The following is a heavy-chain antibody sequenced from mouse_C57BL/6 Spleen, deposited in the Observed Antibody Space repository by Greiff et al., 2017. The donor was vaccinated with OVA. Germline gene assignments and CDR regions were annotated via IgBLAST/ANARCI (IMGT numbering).Heavy chain of an antibody. V-gene: IGHV1-55*01. CDR1: GYTFTSYW. CDR3: AREVFYGGSSDGRYFDD. J-gene: IGHJ1*03. CDR2: IYPGSGST. D-gene: IGHD1-1*01. Sequence: QVQLQQPGAELVKPGASVKMSCKASGYTFTSYWITWVKQRPGHGLEWIGDIYPGSGSTNYNEKFKSKATLTVDTSSSTAYMQLSSLTSEDSAVYYCAREVFYGGSSDGRYFDDWGTGTTVTVSS.